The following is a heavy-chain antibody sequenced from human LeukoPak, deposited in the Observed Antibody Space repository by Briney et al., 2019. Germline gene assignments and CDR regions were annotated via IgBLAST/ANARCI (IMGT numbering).Heavy chain of an antibody. CDR2: ISYDGSNK. Sequence: GGSLRLSCAASGFTFSSYAMHWVRQAPGKGLEWVAVISYDGSNKYYADSVKGRFTISRDNFKNTLYLQMNSLRAEDTAVYYCARGSSPLTGQFDHRGQGTLVTVSS. CDR1: GFTFSSYA. D-gene: IGHD1-14*01. V-gene: IGHV3-30-3*01. CDR3: ARGSSPLTGQFDH. J-gene: IGHJ4*02.